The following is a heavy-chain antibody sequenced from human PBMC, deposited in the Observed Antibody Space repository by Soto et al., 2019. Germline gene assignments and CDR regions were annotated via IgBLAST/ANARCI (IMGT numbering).Heavy chain of an antibody. J-gene: IGHJ5*02. CDR3: ARVRGRSWYEELGFDP. D-gene: IGHD6-13*01. CDR1: GYTFTGYY. Sequence: QVQLVQSGAEVKKPGASVKVSCKASGYTFTGYYMHWVRQAPGQGLEWMGWINPNSGGTNYAQKFQGWVTMTRDTSISTAYMELSRPRSDDAALYYCARVRGRSWYEELGFDPWGQGTLVTVSS. V-gene: IGHV1-2*04. CDR2: INPNSGGT.